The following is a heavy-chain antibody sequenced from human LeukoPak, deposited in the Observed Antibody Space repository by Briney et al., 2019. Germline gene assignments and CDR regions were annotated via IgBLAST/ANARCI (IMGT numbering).Heavy chain of an antibody. J-gene: IGHJ4*02. D-gene: IGHD5-24*01. V-gene: IGHV3-7*03. CDR3: ARGDGYNSYYFDY. CDR1: AFTFSIYW. Sequence: PGGSLRLSCAASAFTFSIYWMSWVRQAPGKGLEWVANIKQDGSEKYYVDSVKGRFTISRDNAKNSLYLQMNSLRAEDTAVYYCARGDGYNSYYFDYWGQGTLVTVSS. CDR2: IKQDGSEK.